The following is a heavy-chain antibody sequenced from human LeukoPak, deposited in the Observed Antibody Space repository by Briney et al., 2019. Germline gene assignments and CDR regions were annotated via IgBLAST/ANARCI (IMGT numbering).Heavy chain of an antibody. CDR3: ARHIRCIAVAGPRTCGYYMDV. D-gene: IGHD6-19*01. CDR2: INHSGST. J-gene: IGHJ6*03. CDR1: GGSFSGYY. Sequence: PSETLSLTCAVYGGSFSGYYWSWIRQPPGKGLEWIGEINHSGSTNYNPSLKSRVTISVDTSKNQFSLKLSSVTAADTAVYYCARHIRCIAVAGPRTCGYYMDVWGKGTTVTVSS. V-gene: IGHV4-34*01.